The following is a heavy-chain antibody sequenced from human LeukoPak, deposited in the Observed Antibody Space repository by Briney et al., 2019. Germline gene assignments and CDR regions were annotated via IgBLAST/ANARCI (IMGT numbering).Heavy chain of an antibody. CDR1: GGSFSGYY. D-gene: IGHD4-17*01. Sequence: SETLSLTCAVYGGSFSGYYWSWIRQPPGKGLEWIGEINHSGSTNYNPSLKSRVTISVDTSKNRFSLKLSSVTAADTAVYYCARLYGDYGYYYYYMDVWGKGTMVTISS. CDR2: INHSGST. V-gene: IGHV4-34*01. J-gene: IGHJ6*03. CDR3: ARLYGDYGYYYYYMDV.